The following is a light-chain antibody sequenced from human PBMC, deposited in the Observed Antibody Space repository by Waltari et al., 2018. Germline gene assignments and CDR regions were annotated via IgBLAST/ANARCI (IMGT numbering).Light chain of an antibody. CDR2: GVS. CDR3: GSYTLINTLVV. V-gene: IGLV2-14*01. J-gene: IGLJ3*02. Sequence: QSALTQPASVSGSPGQSITISCTGTSSDVGGYNYVSWYQQHPGKAPKLIIYGVSNRPSVVSARFSGSKSGNPVSLTVAGLQAEDEAYYYCGSYTLINTLVVFGGGTKVTVL. CDR1: SSDVGGYNY.